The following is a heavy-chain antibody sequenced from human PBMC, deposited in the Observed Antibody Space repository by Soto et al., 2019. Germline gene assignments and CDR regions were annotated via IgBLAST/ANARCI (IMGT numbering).Heavy chain of an antibody. CDR3: SRWFGTTCYGMDV. J-gene: IGHJ6*02. Sequence: GALRLSCAGSGFSFSTYDMHWVRQATGKGLEWVSSIGTAGDTYYEDSVRRRFTISRENAKNSFYLEMKNLRVGDTAVYYCSRWFGTTCYGMDVWGRGTTVTVSS. D-gene: IGHD3-10*01. V-gene: IGHV3-13*01. CDR1: GFSFSTYD. CDR2: IGTAGDT.